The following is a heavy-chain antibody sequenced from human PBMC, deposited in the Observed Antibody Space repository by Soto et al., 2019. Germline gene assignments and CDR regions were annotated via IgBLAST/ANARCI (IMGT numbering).Heavy chain of an antibody. J-gene: IGHJ4*02. D-gene: IGHD2-15*01. V-gene: IGHV3-7*01. Sequence: EVQLVESGGGLVQPGGSLRLSCAASGFTFETSWMTWVRQAPGKGLEWVANIKQDGSEKYYVDSVKGRFTISRDNAKNSLYLQMNSLRVEDTAVYFCVRERISSWGKGPLVTVSS. CDR3: VRERISS. CDR1: GFTFETSW. CDR2: IKQDGSEK.